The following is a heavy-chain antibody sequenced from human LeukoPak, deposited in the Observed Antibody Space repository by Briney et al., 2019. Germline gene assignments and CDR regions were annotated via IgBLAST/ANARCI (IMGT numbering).Heavy chain of an antibody. V-gene: IGHV3-30*01. CDR3: AREGDRHLTFDY. CDR1: GSTFSDHL. J-gene: IGHJ4*02. Sequence: PGGSLRLSCAASGSTFSDHLLHWVRQAPGKGLEWVAGTAYEGGEKYYADSVSGRFTISRDNSDNTVYLQMNGLRLEDTAVYFCAREGDRHLTFDYWGRGTLVTVSS. D-gene: IGHD3-16*01. CDR2: TAYEGGEK.